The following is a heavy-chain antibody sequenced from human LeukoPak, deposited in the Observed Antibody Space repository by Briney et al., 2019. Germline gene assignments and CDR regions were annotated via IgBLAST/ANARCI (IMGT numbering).Heavy chain of an antibody. Sequence: PGGSLRLSCAASGFTVSSNYMSWVRQAPGKGLEWVSVIYSGGSTYYADSVKGRFTISRDNSKNTLYLQMNSLRAEDTAVYYCARETGGYSGYYYYYMDVWGKGTTVTVSS. J-gene: IGHJ6*03. D-gene: IGHD4-23*01. CDR3: ARETGGYSGYYYYYMDV. V-gene: IGHV3-53*01. CDR2: IYSGGST. CDR1: GFTVSSNY.